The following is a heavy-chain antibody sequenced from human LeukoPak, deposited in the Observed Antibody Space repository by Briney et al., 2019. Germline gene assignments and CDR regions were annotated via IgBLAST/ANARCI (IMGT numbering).Heavy chain of an antibody. J-gene: IGHJ5*02. CDR3: ARLVVVVPAAIFLGGGWFDP. Sequence: GESLKISCHTSGFIFRTYWIAWVRQMPGKGLEWMGIVDPTDPDVAYSPSFQGHVTMSADTSISTVYLQWSSLKASDTAMYYCARLVVVVPAAIFLGGGWFDPWGQGTLVTVSS. V-gene: IGHV5-10-1*01. CDR1: GFIFRTYW. CDR2: VDPTDPDV. D-gene: IGHD2-2*01.